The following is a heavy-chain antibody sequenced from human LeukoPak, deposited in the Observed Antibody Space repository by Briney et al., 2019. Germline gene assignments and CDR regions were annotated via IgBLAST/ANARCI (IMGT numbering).Heavy chain of an antibody. Sequence: ASVKVSCKASGYTFTSYAMHWVRQAPGQRLEWMGWINSGNGNTKYSQKFQGRVTFISNTSATKAFMELSSLRSEDAAVYYCARDSGSGNNDYWGQGTLVTVSS. CDR2: INSGNGNT. J-gene: IGHJ4*02. V-gene: IGHV1-3*01. CDR3: ARDSGSGNNDY. D-gene: IGHD1-26*01. CDR1: GYTFTSYA.